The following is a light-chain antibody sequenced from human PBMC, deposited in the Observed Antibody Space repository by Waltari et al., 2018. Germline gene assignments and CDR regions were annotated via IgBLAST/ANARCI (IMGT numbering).Light chain of an antibody. CDR1: QSVSTN. CDR3: QQRTNWWT. V-gene: IGKV3-11*01. CDR2: DSS. Sequence: VFTQSPATLSVSPGERATLSCRASQSVSTNLAWYQQRPGQPPRLLIYDSSKRATGIPARFSGSGSGTAFTLAIDSLEPEDFAVYYCQQRTNWWTFGQGTKVDIK. J-gene: IGKJ1*01.